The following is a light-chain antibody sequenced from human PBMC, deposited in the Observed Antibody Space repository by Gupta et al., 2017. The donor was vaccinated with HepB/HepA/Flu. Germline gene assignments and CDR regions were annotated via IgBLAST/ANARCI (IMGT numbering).Light chain of an antibody. CDR1: QSINNL. CDR2: TTS. CDR3: QPKDTTPLS. V-gene: IGKV1-39*01. Sequence: DIQMTHSPSSLSASVGDTVTITCRASQSINNLLHWYQQRPGRAPKLLISTTSTVKSGVPSRFSGSGSGTDFTLTISRRQPEDFANYYCQPKDTTPLSFGQGTPVEIK. J-gene: IGKJ5*01.